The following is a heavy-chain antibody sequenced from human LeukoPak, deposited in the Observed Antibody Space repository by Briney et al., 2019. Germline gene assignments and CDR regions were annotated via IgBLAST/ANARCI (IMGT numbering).Heavy chain of an antibody. V-gene: IGHV4-34*01. CDR1: GGSFSGYY. CDR2: INHSGST. CDR3: ARVMTYYYDSSGYWIDAFDI. D-gene: IGHD3-22*01. Sequence: KPSETLSLTCAVYGGSFSGYYWSWIRQPPGKGLEWIGEINHSGSTNYNPSLKSRVTISVDTSKNQFSLKLSSVTAADTAVYYCARVMTYYYDSSGYWIDAFDIWGQGTMVTVSS. J-gene: IGHJ3*02.